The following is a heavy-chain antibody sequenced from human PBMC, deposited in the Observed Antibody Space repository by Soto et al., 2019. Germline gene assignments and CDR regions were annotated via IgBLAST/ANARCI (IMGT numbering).Heavy chain of an antibody. CDR2: IWYDGSNK. V-gene: IGHV3-33*01. CDR3: ARDSSSFVFDY. Sequence: GGSLRLSCAASGFTFSSYGMHWVRQAPGKGLEWVAVIWYDGSNKYYADSVKGRFTISRDNSKNTLYLQMNSLRAEDTAVYYCARDSSSFVFDYWGQGTLVTVSS. J-gene: IGHJ4*02. CDR1: GFTFSSYG. D-gene: IGHD6-6*01.